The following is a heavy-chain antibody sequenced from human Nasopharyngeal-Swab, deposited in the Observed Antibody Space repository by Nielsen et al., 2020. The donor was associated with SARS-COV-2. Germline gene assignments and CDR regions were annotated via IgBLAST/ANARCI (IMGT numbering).Heavy chain of an antibody. Sequence: ASVKVSCKASGGTFSSYAISWVRQAPGQGLEWMGWISAYNGNTNYAQKLQGRVTMTTDTSTSTAYMELRSLRSDDTAVYYCAREVVGSSWDYWGQGTLVTVSS. J-gene: IGHJ4*02. CDR2: ISAYNGNT. V-gene: IGHV1-18*01. CDR3: AREVVGSSWDY. D-gene: IGHD6-13*01. CDR1: GGTFSSYA.